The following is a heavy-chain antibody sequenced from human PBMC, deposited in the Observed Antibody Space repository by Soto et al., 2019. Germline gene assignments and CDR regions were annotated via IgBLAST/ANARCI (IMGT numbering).Heavy chain of an antibody. CDR3: VRQGNGTPFYFDF. J-gene: IGHJ4*02. Sequence: EVQLVQSGAEVKKPGESLRLSCQGSGYRFINYWISWVRQMPGKGLEWVGRIDPSDSYPVYSPSFQSHVTISIDTSINTAFLEWRSLQASDTAMYYCVRQGNGTPFYFDFWGRGTLVPVSS. CDR1: GYRFINYW. V-gene: IGHV5-10-1*03. D-gene: IGHD1-1*01. CDR2: IDPSDSYP.